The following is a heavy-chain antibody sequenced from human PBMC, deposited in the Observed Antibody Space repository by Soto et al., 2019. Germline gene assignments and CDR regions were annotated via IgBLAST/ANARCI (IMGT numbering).Heavy chain of an antibody. CDR2: ISGSGGST. CDR3: ARRSSGWYFDY. Sequence: EVQLLESGRGLVQPGGSLRLSCAASGFTFSSYAMSWVRQAPGKGLEWVSAISGSGGSTYYADSVKGRFTISRDNSKNTLYLQMNSLRAEDTVVYYCARRSSGWYFDYWGQGTLVTVSS. CDR1: GFTFSSYA. J-gene: IGHJ4*02. D-gene: IGHD6-19*01. V-gene: IGHV3-23*01.